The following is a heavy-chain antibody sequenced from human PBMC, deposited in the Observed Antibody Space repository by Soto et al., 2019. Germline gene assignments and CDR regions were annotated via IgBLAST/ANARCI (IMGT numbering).Heavy chain of an antibody. CDR3: ARSSLGCTNGVCYIYVHYFDY. CDR2: INHSGST. Sequence: SETLSLTCAVYGGSFSGYYWSWIRQPPGKGLEWIGEINHSGSTNYNPSLKSRVTISVDTSKNQFSLKLSSVTAADTAVYYCARSSLGCTNGVCYIYVHYFDYWGQGTLVTVS. CDR1: GGSFSGYY. J-gene: IGHJ4*02. V-gene: IGHV4-34*01. D-gene: IGHD2-8*01.